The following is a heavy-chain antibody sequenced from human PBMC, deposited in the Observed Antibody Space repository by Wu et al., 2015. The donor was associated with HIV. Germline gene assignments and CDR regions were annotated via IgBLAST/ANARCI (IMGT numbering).Heavy chain of an antibody. D-gene: IGHD2-2*01. J-gene: IGHJ3*02. CDR2: IIPFFGIA. Sequence: QVQLVQSGAEVKKPGSSVKVSCKASGGTFSTYAISWVRQAPGQGLEWMGGIIPFFGIANYAQNFQGRVTITVDDSTSTAYMQLNSLRSEDTAVFYXATTNRDQLLSPRPNERGFFLSFDIWGQGTVVTVSS. CDR1: GGTFSTYA. V-gene: IGHV1-69*13. CDR3: ATTNRDQLLSPRPNERGFFLSFDI.